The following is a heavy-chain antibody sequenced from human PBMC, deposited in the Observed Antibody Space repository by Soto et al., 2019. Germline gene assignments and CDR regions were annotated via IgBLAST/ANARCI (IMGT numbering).Heavy chain of an antibody. CDR1: GGTSSSYA. V-gene: IGHV1-46*03. CDR2: INPSGGST. J-gene: IGHJ5*02. Sequence: ASVKVSCKASGGTSSSYAISWVRQAPGQGLEWMGVINPSGGSTSYAQNFQGRVTMTRDTSTSTVYMELSSLRSGDTAVYYCVRESTPTRWFDPWGQGTLVTVSS. D-gene: IGHD2-2*01. CDR3: VRESTPTRWFDP.